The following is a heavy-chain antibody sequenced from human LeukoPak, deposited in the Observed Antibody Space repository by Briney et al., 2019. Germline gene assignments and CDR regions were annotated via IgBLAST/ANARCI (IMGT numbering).Heavy chain of an antibody. CDR2: ISAGGGFT. D-gene: IGHD2-2*01. CDR1: GFTFSSYA. Sequence: GGSLRLSCAASGFTFSSYAMSWVRQAPGKGLEWVSAISAGGGFTYYADSVKGRFTISRDNSKNMLYLQMNSLRAEDTAVYYCAKNLKDIVVVPAASYYYYYYGMDVWGQGTTVTVSS. CDR3: AKNLKDIVVVPAASYYYYYYGMDV. J-gene: IGHJ6*02. V-gene: IGHV3-23*01.